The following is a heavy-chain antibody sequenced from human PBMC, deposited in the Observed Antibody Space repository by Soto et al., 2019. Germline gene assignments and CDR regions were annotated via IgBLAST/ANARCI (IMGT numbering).Heavy chain of an antibody. D-gene: IGHD2-8*01. Sequence: SETLSLTCTVSGGSISSSSYYWGWIRQPPGKGLEWIGSIYYSGSTYYNPSLKSRVNISVDTSKNQFSLKLSSVTAADTAVYYCARSTRGGPAGFDPWGQGTLVTVSS. J-gene: IGHJ5*02. CDR1: GGSISSSSYY. V-gene: IGHV4-39*01. CDR3: ARSTRGGPAGFDP. CDR2: IYYSGST.